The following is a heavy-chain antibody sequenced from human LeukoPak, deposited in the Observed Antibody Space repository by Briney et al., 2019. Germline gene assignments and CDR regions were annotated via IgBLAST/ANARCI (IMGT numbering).Heavy chain of an antibody. CDR3: ASPLSYYDFWSGTGPGY. CDR1: ESRFTSYW. Sequence: GASVKISCKRSESRFTSYWIGWVRQMPGKGLEWMGLIYPGDSATRYSPSFQGQVTISADKSISTAYLQWSSLKASDTAMYYCASPLSYYDFWSGTGPGYWGQGTLVTVSS. V-gene: IGHV5-51*01. CDR2: IYPGDSAT. D-gene: IGHD3-3*01. J-gene: IGHJ4*02.